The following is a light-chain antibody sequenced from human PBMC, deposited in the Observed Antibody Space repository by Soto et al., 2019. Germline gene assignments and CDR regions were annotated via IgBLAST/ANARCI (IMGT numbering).Light chain of an antibody. Sequence: QSALTQPASVSGSPGQSITISCTGTSSDVGGYNSVSWYQQHPGKAPKLILYDVTDRPSGVSYRFSGSKSGNTACLTISGLQAADEADYFCSSFTSSMTNVFGSGTKVTVL. V-gene: IGLV2-14*01. J-gene: IGLJ1*01. CDR2: DVT. CDR3: SSFTSSMTNV. CDR1: SSDVGGYNS.